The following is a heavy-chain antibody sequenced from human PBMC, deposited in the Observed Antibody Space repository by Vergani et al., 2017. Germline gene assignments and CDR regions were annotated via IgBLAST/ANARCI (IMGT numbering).Heavy chain of an antibody. J-gene: IGHJ6*03. CDR1: GFTFSSYW. CDR2: VKQDGSEK. V-gene: IGHV3-7*01. CDR3: ARLYYYYYMDV. Sequence: EVQLVESGGGLVQPGGSLRLSCAASGFTFSSYWMSWVRQAPGKGLEWVANVKQDGSEKYYVDSVKGRFTISRDNAKNSLYLQMNSLRAEDTAVYYCARLYYYYYMDVWGKGTTVTVSS.